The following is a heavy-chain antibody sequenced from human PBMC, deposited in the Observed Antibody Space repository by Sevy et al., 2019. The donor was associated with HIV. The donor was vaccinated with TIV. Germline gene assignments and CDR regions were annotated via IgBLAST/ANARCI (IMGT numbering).Heavy chain of an antibody. Sequence: GGSLRLSCAASGFSFSDSGMHWVRQAPGKGLEWIGRIRSKTKSYATTYAASLKGSLTVSRNDSKNTTYLQVDSLKTEVTAEYYCTRSPYYRFNDVCYVYWGQGTLVTVSS. V-gene: IGHV3-73*01. CDR3: TRSPYYRFNDVCYVY. J-gene: IGHJ4*02. D-gene: IGHD3-10*01. CDR2: IRSKTKSYAT. CDR1: GFSFSDSG.